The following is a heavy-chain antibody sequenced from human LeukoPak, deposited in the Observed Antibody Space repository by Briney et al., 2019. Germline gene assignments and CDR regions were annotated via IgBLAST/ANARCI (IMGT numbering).Heavy chain of an antibody. Sequence: AGGSLRLSCAASGFTFSSYWMSWVRQAPGKGLEWVANIKQDGSEKYYVDSVKGRFTISRDNAKNSLYLQMNTLRAEDTAVYYCARSGSNGYYDPFDIWGQGTMVTVSS. CDR2: IKQDGSEK. V-gene: IGHV3-7*01. CDR1: GFTFSSYW. CDR3: ARSGSNGYYDPFDI. J-gene: IGHJ3*02. D-gene: IGHD3-22*01.